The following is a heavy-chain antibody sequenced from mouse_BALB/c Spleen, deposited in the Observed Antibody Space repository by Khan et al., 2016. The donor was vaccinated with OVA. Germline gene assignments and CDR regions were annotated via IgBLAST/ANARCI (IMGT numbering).Heavy chain of an antibody. V-gene: IGHV1-77*01. J-gene: IGHJ3*01. D-gene: IGHD1-2*01. CDR1: GYTFTDYY. CDR2: ISPGSGDT. CDR3: ASRNYFGYTFAY. Sequence: VQLQESGAELARPGASVKLSCKAAGYTFTDYYINWVKQRTGQGLEWIGEISPGSGDTYYNEKFKGKATLPADKSSTTAYMQLSSLTSEASAVYYCASRNYFGYTFAYWGQGTLVTVSA.